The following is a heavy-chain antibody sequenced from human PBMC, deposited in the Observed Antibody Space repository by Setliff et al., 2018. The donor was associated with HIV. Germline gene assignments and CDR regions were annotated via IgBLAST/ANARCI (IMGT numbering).Heavy chain of an antibody. J-gene: IGHJ3*01. D-gene: IGHD2-2*01. V-gene: IGHV4-59*11. CDR1: GGSISSHC. Sequence: SETLSLTCTVSGGSISSHCWSWIRQSPGKALEWIGYIYASGSIIYNPSLKSRLTMSVDTSKNQVSLKLTSVTAADTAVYYCARYICGTTACYAVDVWGPGTMVTVSS. CDR3: ARYICGTTACYAVDV. CDR2: IYASGSI.